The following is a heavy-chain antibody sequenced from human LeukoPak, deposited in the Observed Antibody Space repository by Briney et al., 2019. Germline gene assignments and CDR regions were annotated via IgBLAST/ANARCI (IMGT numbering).Heavy chain of an antibody. CDR3: ARVNLALLVYAPFDY. CDR2: IDPNSGGT. Sequence: ASVKVSCKASGYTFTDYYMHWVRQAPGQGLEWMGWIDPNSGGTNYAQNFQGRVSMTRDTSISTAFMELTRLKSDDTAVYYCARVNLALLVYAPFDYWGQGTLVTVSS. CDR1: GYTFTDYY. J-gene: IGHJ4*02. V-gene: IGHV1-2*02. D-gene: IGHD2-8*01.